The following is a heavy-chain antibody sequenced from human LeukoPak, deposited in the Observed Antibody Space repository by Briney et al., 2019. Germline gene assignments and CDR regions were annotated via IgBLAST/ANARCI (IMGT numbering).Heavy chain of an antibody. CDR1: GYSFTSYW. Sequence: HGESLKISCKGSGYSFTSYWIGWVRQMPGKGLEWMGIIYPGDSDTRYSPSFQGQVTISADKSISTAYLQWSSLKASDTAMYYCARSYYDSSGYYYWPLDYWGQGTLVTVSS. J-gene: IGHJ4*02. CDR2: IYPGDSDT. CDR3: ARSYYDSSGYYYWPLDY. V-gene: IGHV5-51*01. D-gene: IGHD3-22*01.